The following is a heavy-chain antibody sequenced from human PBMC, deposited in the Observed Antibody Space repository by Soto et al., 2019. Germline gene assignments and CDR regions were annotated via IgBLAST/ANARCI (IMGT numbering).Heavy chain of an antibody. D-gene: IGHD2-8*01. Sequence: QGHLVQSGAEVKKPGASVKVSCKASGYTFTRYCISWVRQAPGQGLEWMGWISGYNGDTNYAQNLQDRVTMTIDTSTNTAYMELRSLTSDDTAVYYCAKNGQPPYYYYGLDVWGQGTTVNVSS. CDR2: ISGYNGDT. V-gene: IGHV1-18*01. CDR1: GYTFTRYC. CDR3: AKNGQPPYYYYGLDV. J-gene: IGHJ6*02.